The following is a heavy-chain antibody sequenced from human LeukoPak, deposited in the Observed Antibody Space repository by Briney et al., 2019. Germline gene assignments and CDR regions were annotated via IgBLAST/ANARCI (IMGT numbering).Heavy chain of an antibody. Sequence: ASVKVSCKASGGTFSSYTISWVRQAPGQGLEWMGRIIPILGIANYAQKFQGRVTITADKSTSTAYMELSSLRSEDTDVYYCARDRSYYDSSGYYQGYWGQGTLVTVSS. J-gene: IGHJ4*02. CDR2: IIPILGIA. D-gene: IGHD3-22*01. CDR3: ARDRSYYDSSGYYQGY. V-gene: IGHV1-69*04. CDR1: GGTFSSYT.